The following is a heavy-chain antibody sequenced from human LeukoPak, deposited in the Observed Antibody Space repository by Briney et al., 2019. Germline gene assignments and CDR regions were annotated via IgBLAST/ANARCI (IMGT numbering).Heavy chain of an antibody. CDR2: INTDGSSA. J-gene: IGHJ1*01. CDR3: AELRSGYYLTEYFQH. D-gene: IGHD3-3*01. Sequence: GGSLRLSCAASGFTFSSYWMHWVRQAPGKGLVWVSRINTDGSSASYADSVKGRFTISRDNAKNTLYLQMNSLRAEDTAVYYCAELRSGYYLTEYFQHWGQGTLVTVSS. V-gene: IGHV3-74*01. CDR1: GFTFSSYW.